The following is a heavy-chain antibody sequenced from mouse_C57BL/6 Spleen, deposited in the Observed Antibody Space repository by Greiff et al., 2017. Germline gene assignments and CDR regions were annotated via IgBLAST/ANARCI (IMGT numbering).Heavy chain of an antibody. D-gene: IGHD2-5*01. CDR2: ISSGSSTI. CDR3: AKNYYSNYGYAMDY. J-gene: IGHJ4*01. CDR1: GFTFSDYG. V-gene: IGHV5-17*01. Sequence: EVQLVESGGGLVKPGGSLKLSCAASGFTFSDYGMHWVRQAPEKGLEWVAYISSGSSTIYYADTVKGRFTISRDNAKNTLFLQMNSLRSEDTAMYYCAKNYYSNYGYAMDYWGQGTSVTVSS.